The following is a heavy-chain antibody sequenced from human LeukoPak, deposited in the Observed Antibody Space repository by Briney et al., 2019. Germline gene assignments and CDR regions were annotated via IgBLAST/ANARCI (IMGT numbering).Heavy chain of an antibody. Sequence: GGSLRLSCAASGFTFSNYVIHWVRQAPGKGLEWVAVTSSDLNVKLYADSVKGRFTISRDHSNNTLYLEMTSLRADDTAVYYCARPLSGYTPLDALDIWGQGTMVTVSS. CDR1: GFTFSNYV. CDR3: ARPLSGYTPLDALDI. V-gene: IGHV3-30*14. CDR2: TSSDLNVK. D-gene: IGHD3-22*01. J-gene: IGHJ3*02.